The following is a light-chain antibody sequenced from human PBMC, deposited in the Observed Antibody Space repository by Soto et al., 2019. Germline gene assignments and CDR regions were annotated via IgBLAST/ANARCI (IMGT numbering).Light chain of an antibody. CDR1: SSNIGSNT. J-gene: IGLJ1*01. CDR2: TNN. CDR3: AAWDDSLNGFV. V-gene: IGLV1-44*01. Sequence: QSVLTQPPSASGAPGQRVTISCSGSSSNIGSNTVNWYQQLPGTAPKLLIYTNNQRPSGVRDRFSGSRSGTSASLAISGLQSEDEADYYYAAWDDSLNGFVFGTGTKVTVL.